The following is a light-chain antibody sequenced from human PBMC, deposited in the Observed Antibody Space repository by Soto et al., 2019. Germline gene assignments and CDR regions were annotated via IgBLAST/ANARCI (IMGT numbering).Light chain of an antibody. CDR2: YDD. CDR3: SSYAASNNLGV. Sequence: QSVLTQPPSVSEAPRQRVTISCSGSSSNIGNNAVNWYQQLPGKAPKLLIYYDDLLPSGVSDRFSGSKSGNTASLTVSGLQAEDEADYYCSSYAASNNLGVFGGGTKLTVL. CDR1: SSNIGNNA. V-gene: IGLV1-36*01. J-gene: IGLJ2*01.